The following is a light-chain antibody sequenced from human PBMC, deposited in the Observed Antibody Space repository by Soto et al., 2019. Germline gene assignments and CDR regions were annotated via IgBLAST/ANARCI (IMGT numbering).Light chain of an antibody. J-gene: IGKJ4*01. CDR3: QQYYRIPLT. Sequence: DILMTQSPDSLAVSLGERATINCKSSQSVFYSSSNKNYLSWYQQKPGQPPKLLIYWASTRESGVPDRFSGSGSGTDFALTISSLQAEDVAVYYCQQYYRIPLTFGGGTKVEIK. V-gene: IGKV4-1*01. CDR1: QSVFYSSSNKNY. CDR2: WAS.